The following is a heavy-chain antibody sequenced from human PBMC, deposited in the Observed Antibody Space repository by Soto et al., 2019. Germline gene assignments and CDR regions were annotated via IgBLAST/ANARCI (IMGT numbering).Heavy chain of an antibody. Sequence: LSETLSLNCSVSGGSISYNSYYWGWIRQPPGKGLEWVGGIFYTGSTYYSPSLRDRVTISVDTSKNSCSLNLTSVTAADTAVYFCARLVVVAPVANAWGQGTLVTVAS. V-gene: IGHV4-39*02. CDR2: IFYTGST. CDR1: GGSISYNSYY. CDR3: ARLVVVAPVANA. D-gene: IGHD2-2*01. J-gene: IGHJ5*02.